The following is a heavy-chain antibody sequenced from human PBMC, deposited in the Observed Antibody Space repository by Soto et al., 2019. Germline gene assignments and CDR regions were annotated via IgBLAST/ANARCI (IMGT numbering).Heavy chain of an antibody. D-gene: IGHD5-12*01. CDR2: TYYSGGT. J-gene: IGHJ4*02. V-gene: IGHV4-59*01. CDR3: ARVLPSDGYNTTYYFDY. CDR1: GGSISSYY. Sequence: PSETLSLTCTVSGGSISSYYWSWIRQPPGKGLEWIGYTYYSGGTNYNPSLKSRVTISVDTYKNQFSLKLSSVTAADTAVYYCARVLPSDGYNTTYYFDYWGKGSRGTVS.